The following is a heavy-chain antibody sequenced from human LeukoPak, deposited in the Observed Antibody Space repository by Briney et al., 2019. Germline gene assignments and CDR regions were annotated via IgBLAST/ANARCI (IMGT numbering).Heavy chain of an antibody. J-gene: IGHJ4*02. Sequence: GGSLRLSCAASGFTVSRNYMGWVRQAPGKGLEWVSVIYSGGNTYYADFVKGRFTISRDSSKNTLYLQINILTAEHTAVYYCANLPRGDYWGRGTLVTVSS. CDR3: ANLPRGDY. CDR2: IYSGGNT. CDR1: GFTVSRNY. V-gene: IGHV3-53*01. D-gene: IGHD3-10*01.